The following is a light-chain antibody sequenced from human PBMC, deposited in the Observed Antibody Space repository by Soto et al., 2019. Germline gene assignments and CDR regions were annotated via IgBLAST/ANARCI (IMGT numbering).Light chain of an antibody. CDR1: QSISSW. CDR2: DAS. V-gene: IGKV1-5*01. CDR3: QQYNSYSPVT. Sequence: DIQMTQSPSTLSASVGDRVTITCRASQSISSWLAWYQQKPGKAPKLLIYDASSLESGVPSRFSGSGSGTEFPLTISNLQPDDFATYYCQQYNSYSPVTFGQGTKVEIK. J-gene: IGKJ1*01.